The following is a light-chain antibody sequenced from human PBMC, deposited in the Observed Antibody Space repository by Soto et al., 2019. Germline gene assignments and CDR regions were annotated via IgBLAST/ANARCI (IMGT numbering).Light chain of an antibody. Sequence: DIVMTQSPLSLPVTPGEPAYISCRSSQSLLHSNGYDSLDWYLQKPGQSPQLLIYLGANRASGVPDRFSGSGSGTDFTLTISRVEAEDVGVYYCMQALQTPRTFGGGTKVEIK. CDR2: LGA. J-gene: IGKJ4*01. CDR3: MQALQTPRT. CDR1: QSLLHSNGYDS. V-gene: IGKV2-28*01.